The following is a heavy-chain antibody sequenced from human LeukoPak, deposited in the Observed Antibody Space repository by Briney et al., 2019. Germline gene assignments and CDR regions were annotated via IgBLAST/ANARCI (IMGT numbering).Heavy chain of an antibody. CDR3: AVYDGGNPIPFDY. D-gene: IGHD4-23*01. Sequence: SVKVSCKASGGTFSNFPISWVRQAPGQGLEWMGRIIPILGIANYAQKFQGSVTITAGKSTSTAYMELSSLRSEDTAVYYCAVYDGGNPIPFDYWGQGTLVTVSS. V-gene: IGHV1-69*02. CDR1: GGTFSNFP. J-gene: IGHJ4*02. CDR2: IIPILGIA.